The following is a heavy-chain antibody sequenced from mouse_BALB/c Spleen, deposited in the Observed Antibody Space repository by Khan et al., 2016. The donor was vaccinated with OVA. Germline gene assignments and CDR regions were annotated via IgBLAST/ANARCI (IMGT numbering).Heavy chain of an antibody. J-gene: IGHJ3*01. Sequence: QVQLKESGAELARPGASVKMSCKASGYTFTSYTIHWIKERPGQGLEWIGNINPSNGYTNYNQKFKDKATLTTEKSSTTAYLQLSSLTSDDSAVYNWGRDGAYHRNDGWFAYWGQGTLVTVSA. D-gene: IGHD2-14*01. CDR3: GRDGAYHRNDGWFAY. CDR2: INPSNGYT. V-gene: IGHV1-4*01. CDR1: GYTFTSYT.